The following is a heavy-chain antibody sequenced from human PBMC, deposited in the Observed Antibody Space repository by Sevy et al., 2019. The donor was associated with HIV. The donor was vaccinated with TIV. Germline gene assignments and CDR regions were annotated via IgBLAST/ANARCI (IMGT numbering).Heavy chain of an antibody. D-gene: IGHD1-26*01. Sequence: GGSLRLSCAASGFTFSSYNMNWVRQAPGKGLEWVSSISGLSNYIYYADSMKGRFTISRDNAKNSLYLQMNSLRAEDTAVYYCARGPPDGSYDYFDYWAQGTLVTVSS. V-gene: IGHV3-21*01. CDR1: GFTFSSYN. CDR2: ISGLSNYI. J-gene: IGHJ4*02. CDR3: ARGPPDGSYDYFDY.